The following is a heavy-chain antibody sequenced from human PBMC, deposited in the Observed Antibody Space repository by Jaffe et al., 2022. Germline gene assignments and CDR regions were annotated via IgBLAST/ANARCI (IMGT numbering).Heavy chain of an antibody. CDR1: GGTFSSYA. J-gene: IGHJ3*02. D-gene: IGHD3-22*01. CDR2: IIPIFGTA. CDR3: ARAPSYYDSSGYYDAFDI. Sequence: QVQLVQSGAEVKKPGSSVKVSCKASGGTFSSYAISWVRQAPGQGLEWMGGIIPIFGTANYAQKFQGRVTITTDESTSTAYMELSSLRSEDTAVYYCARAPSYYDSSGYYDAFDIWGQGTMVTVSS. V-gene: IGHV1-69*05.